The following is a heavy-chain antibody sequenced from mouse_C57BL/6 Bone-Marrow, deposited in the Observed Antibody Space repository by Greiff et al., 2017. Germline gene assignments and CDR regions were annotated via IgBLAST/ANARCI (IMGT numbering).Heavy chain of an antibody. D-gene: IGHD2-3*01. Sequence: DVKLVESGGDLVKPGGSLKLSCAASGFTFSSYGMSWVRQTPDKRLEWVATISSGGSYTYYPDSVKGRFTISRDNAKNTLYLQMSSLKSEDTAMYYCARQDGHYAMDYWGQGTSVTVSS. CDR3: ARQDGHYAMDY. J-gene: IGHJ4*01. CDR2: ISSGGSYT. V-gene: IGHV5-6*02. CDR1: GFTFSSYG.